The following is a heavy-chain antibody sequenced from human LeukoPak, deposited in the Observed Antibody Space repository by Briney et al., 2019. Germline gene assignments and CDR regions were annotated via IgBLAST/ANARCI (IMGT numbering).Heavy chain of an antibody. CDR3: ARVTSGWKNFDY. CDR2: IDPTTVAT. CDR1: GYTFTAYY. J-gene: IGHJ4*02. V-gene: IGHV1-2*02. Sequence: GASVKVSCKASGYTFTAYYIHWVRPAPGQGLEWMGWIDPTTVATNYAQKFQDRVMMTRDTSISTVYMELRRLRSDDTAVYYCARVTSGWKNFDYWGQGTLVTVSS. D-gene: IGHD6-19*01.